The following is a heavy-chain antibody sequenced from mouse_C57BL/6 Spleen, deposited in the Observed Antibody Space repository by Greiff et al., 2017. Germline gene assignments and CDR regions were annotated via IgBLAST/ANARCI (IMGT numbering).Heavy chain of an antibody. V-gene: IGHV5-17*01. CDR2: ISSGSSTI. CDR1: GFTFSDYG. D-gene: IGHD2-2*01. J-gene: IGHJ2*01. Sequence: EVKLVESGGGLVKPGGSLKLSCAVSGFTFSDYGMHWVRQAPEKGLEWVAYISSGSSTIYYADTVKGRFTISRDNAKNTLFLQMTSLRSEDTAMYYCARDGYDGGGYFDYWGQGTTLTVSS. CDR3: ARDGYDGGGYFDY.